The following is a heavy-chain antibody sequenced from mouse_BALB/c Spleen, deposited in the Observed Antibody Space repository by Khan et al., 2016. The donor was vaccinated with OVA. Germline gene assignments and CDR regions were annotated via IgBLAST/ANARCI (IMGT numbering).Heavy chain of an antibody. Sequence: VQLKQSGAELVKAGASVKMSCKASGYTFTSYWMHWVKQRLGQGLEWFAETNPTNGRTYYNEKFKSKATLTVDKSSSTAYMPLSGPTFEDSAVYYCARIKKIVATYFDYWGQGTTLTVSS. CDR1: GYTFTSYW. V-gene: IGHV1S81*02. J-gene: IGHJ2*01. CDR3: ARIKKIVATYFDY. D-gene: IGHD1-1*01. CDR2: TNPTNGRT.